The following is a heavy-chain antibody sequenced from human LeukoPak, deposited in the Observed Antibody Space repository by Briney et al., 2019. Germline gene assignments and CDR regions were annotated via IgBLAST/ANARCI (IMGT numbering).Heavy chain of an antibody. V-gene: IGHV3-53*01. CDR2: IYSGGNT. Sequence: GGSLRLSCAATGFTVRSNYMSWVRQAPGKGLEWVSVIYSGGNTYYADSVKGRFTISRDNSKNTLYLQMNSLRSEDTAVYYCARKKDSSGYFDNGGQGTLVTVSS. CDR1: GFTVRSNY. CDR3: ARKKDSSGYFDN. D-gene: IGHD3-22*01. J-gene: IGHJ4*02.